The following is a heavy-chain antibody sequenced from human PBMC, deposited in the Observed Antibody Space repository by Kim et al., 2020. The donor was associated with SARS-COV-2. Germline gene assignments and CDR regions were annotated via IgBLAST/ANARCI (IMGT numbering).Heavy chain of an antibody. D-gene: IGHD2-15*01. V-gene: IGHV1-18*01. Sequence: ASVKVSCKASGYTFTSYGISWVRQAPGQGLEWMGWISAYNGNTNYAQKLQGRVTMTTDTSTSTAYMELRSLRSDDTAVYYCARDREVATTPFPFDYWGQGTLVTVSS. CDR3: ARDREVATTPFPFDY. J-gene: IGHJ4*02. CDR2: ISAYNGNT. CDR1: GYTFTSYG.